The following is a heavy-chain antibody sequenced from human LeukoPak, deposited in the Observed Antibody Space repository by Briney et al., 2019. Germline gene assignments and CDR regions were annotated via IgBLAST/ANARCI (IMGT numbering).Heavy chain of an antibody. CDR1: GYTFSDYY. D-gene: IGHD2-2*01. J-gene: IGHJ4*02. CDR3: AREYCSSTSCPSSPDY. CDR2: INPSGGST. Sequence: ASVKVSCKTSGYTFSDYYIHWVRQAPGQGLEWMGIINPSGGSTNFAQKFQGRVTMTTDTSTITVYMELSSLRSEDTAVYYCAREYCSSTSCPSSPDYWGQGTLVTVSS. V-gene: IGHV1-46*01.